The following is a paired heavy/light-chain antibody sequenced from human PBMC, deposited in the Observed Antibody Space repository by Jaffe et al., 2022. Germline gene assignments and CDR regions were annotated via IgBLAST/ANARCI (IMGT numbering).Heavy chain of an antibody. Sequence: EVQLLESGGGLVQPGGSLRLSCAASGFTFSSYAMSWVRQAPGKGLEWVSAISGSGGSTFYADSVKGRFTISRDNSKNTLYLQMNSLRAEDTAVYYCAKGGRWDYVDYAAGRDYFDYWGQGTLVTVSS. D-gene: IGHD4-17*01. CDR3: AKGGRWDYVDYAAGRDYFDY. CDR2: ISGSGGST. J-gene: IGHJ4*02. V-gene: IGHV3-23*01. CDR1: GFTFSSYA.
Light chain of an antibody. J-gene: IGLJ1*01. CDR3: QAWDSSTYYV. CDR2: QDS. CDR1: KLGDKN. V-gene: IGLV3-1*01. Sequence: SYELTQPPSVSVSPGQTASITCSGDKLGDKNACWYQQKPGQSPVLVIYQDSKRPSGIPERFSGSNSGNTATLTISGTQAMDEADYYCQAWDSSTYYVFGTGTKVTVL.